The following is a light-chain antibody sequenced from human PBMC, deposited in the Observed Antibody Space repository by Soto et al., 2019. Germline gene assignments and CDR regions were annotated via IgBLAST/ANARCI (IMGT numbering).Light chain of an antibody. Sequence: EIVLTQSPGTLSLSPGERATLSCMASQSVTSGYLAWYQQKPGQSPRLLMYGASSRATGVPDRFSGSGSGTDFTLTITRLEPEDFAVYYCHQYGTSPLTFGGGTKVDIK. CDR2: GAS. CDR1: QSVTSGY. J-gene: IGKJ4*01. CDR3: HQYGTSPLT. V-gene: IGKV3-20*01.